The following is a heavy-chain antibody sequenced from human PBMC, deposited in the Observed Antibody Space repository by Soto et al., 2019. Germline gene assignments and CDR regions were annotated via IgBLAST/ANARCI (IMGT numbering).Heavy chain of an antibody. CDR2: ISSSSSYT. J-gene: IGHJ6*02. CDR3: ARYRAIFGFYGMDV. D-gene: IGHD3-3*01. V-gene: IGHV3-11*06. CDR1: GFTFSYYY. Sequence: GSLRLSCAASGFTFSYYYMSWIRQAPGKGLEWVSYISSSSSYTNYADSVKGRFTISRDNAKNSLYLQMNSLRAEDTAVYYCARYRAIFGFYGMDVCGQGTTVTVS.